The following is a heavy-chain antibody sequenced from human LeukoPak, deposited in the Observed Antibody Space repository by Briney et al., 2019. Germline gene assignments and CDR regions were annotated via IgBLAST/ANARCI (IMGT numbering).Heavy chain of an antibody. CDR1: GFTFSSYS. CDR3: ARDLGGYCSSTSCYASVDY. J-gene: IGHJ4*02. V-gene: IGHV3-21*01. CDR2: ITTSSSYI. Sequence: GGSLRLSCAASGFTFSSYSLNWVRQAPGKGLEWVSSITTSSSYIYYADSVKGRFTISRDNAKNSLYLQMNSLRAEDTAVYYCARDLGGYCSSTSCYASVDYWGQGTLVTVSS. D-gene: IGHD2-2*01.